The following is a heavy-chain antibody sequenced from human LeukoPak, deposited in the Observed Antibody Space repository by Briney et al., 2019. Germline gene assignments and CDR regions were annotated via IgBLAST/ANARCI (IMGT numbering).Heavy chain of an antibody. V-gene: IGHV3-23*01. Sequence: GGSLRLSCAASGFTFNNYAMSWVRQAPGKGLEWVSSIGDSGDTTYYADSVKGRFTISRDNSKNMLYLQMNSLRADDTALYYSAKVDGITMVVIISHLDYWGQGALVTVSS. D-gene: IGHD3-22*01. CDR1: GFTFNNYA. CDR2: IGDSGDTT. CDR3: AKVDGITMVVIISHLDY. J-gene: IGHJ4*02.